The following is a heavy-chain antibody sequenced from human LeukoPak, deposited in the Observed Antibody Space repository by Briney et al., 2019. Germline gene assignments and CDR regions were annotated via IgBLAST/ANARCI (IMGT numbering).Heavy chain of an antibody. CDR3: ARVVPDIVHGYYFDY. D-gene: IGHD2-8*01. Sequence: TGGSLRLSCAASGFTFSSYSMNWVRQAPGKGLEWVSSTSSSSSYIYYADSVKGRFTISRDNAKNSLYLQMNSLRAEDTAVYYCARVVPDIVHGYYFDYWGQGTLVTVSS. V-gene: IGHV3-21*01. CDR1: GFTFSSYS. CDR2: TSSSSSYI. J-gene: IGHJ4*02.